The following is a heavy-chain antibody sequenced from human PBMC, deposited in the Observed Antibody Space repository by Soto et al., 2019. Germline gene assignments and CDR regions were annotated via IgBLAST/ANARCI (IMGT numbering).Heavy chain of an antibody. CDR3: ARGRQYSSSPIDY. CDR2: INPNSGGT. Sequence: GASVKVSCKASGYTFTGYYMHWVRQAPGQGLEWMGWINPNSGGTNYAQKFQGWVTMTRDTSISTAYMELSRLRSDDTAVYYCARGRQYSSSPIDYWGQGTLVTVSS. V-gene: IGHV1-2*04. CDR1: GYTFTGYY. D-gene: IGHD6-6*01. J-gene: IGHJ4*02.